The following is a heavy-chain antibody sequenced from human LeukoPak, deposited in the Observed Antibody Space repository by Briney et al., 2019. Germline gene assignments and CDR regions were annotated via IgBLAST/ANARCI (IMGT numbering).Heavy chain of an antibody. V-gene: IGHV3-23*01. Sequence: PGGSLRLSCTASVSTFCSYAMSWVRQAPGKGLEWVSAISGSGGNTYYADSVKGRFTISRDNSKNTLHLQMNSLRAEDTAVYYCAKHLYYDSGAYHTLSSFVYWRQGTLVTVSS. D-gene: IGHD3-22*01. CDR1: VSTFCSYA. CDR3: AKHLYYDSGAYHTLSSFVY. CDR2: ISGSGGNT. J-gene: IGHJ4*02.